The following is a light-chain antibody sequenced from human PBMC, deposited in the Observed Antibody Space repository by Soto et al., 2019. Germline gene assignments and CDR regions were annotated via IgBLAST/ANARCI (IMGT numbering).Light chain of an antibody. CDR3: QQYNSWPLT. CDR2: DIF. CDR1: QSISSN. V-gene: IGKV3D-15*01. Sequence: EIVLTQSPGTLSLSPGDRATLSCRASQSISSNFLAWYQHKPGQSPRLLIYDIFTRATGVPTRISGSGSGTEFTLTISSLQSEDFAVYYCQQYNSWPLTFGGGTKVDIK. J-gene: IGKJ4*01.